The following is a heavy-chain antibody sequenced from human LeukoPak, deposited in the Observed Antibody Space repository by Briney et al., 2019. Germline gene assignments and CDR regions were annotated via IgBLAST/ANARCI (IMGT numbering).Heavy chain of an antibody. D-gene: IGHD2-2*01. V-gene: IGHV3-30*02. CDR1: GFTFSSYG. Sequence: GGSLRLSCAASGFTFSSYGMHWVRQAPGKGLEWVAFIRYDGSNKYYADSVKGRFTISRDNSKNTLYLQMNSLRAEDTAVFYCAKDPLGYCTSASCRYLDSWGQGTLVTVSS. J-gene: IGHJ5*01. CDR3: AKDPLGYCTSASCRYLDS. CDR2: IRYDGSNK.